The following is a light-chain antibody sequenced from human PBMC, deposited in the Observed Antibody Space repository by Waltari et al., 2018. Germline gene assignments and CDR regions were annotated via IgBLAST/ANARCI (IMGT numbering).Light chain of an antibody. CDR3: CSYAGSYTWV. V-gene: IGLV2-23*01. J-gene: IGLJ3*02. Sequence: QSALTQPASVSGSPGQSIPISCTGTSSDVGNHNLVSWYQQYPGKAPKVLIYDDNRRPSGVSDRFSGSKSGNTASLTISGVQAEDEADYYCCSYAGSYTWVFGGGTKLTVL. CDR2: DDN. CDR1: SSDVGNHNL.